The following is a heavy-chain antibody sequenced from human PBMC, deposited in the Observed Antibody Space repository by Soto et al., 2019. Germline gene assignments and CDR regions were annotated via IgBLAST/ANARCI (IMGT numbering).Heavy chain of an antibody. CDR3: ARGGGYCSSTSCYAIEYYYYYMDV. CDR1: GYTFTSYD. Sequence: ASVKVSCKASGYTFTSYDINWVRQATGQGLEWMGWMNPNSGNTGYAQKFQGRVTMTRNTSISTAYMELSSLRSEDTAVYYCARGGGYCSSTSCYAIEYYYYYMDVWGKGTTVTVS. V-gene: IGHV1-8*01. J-gene: IGHJ6*03. D-gene: IGHD2-2*01. CDR2: MNPNSGNT.